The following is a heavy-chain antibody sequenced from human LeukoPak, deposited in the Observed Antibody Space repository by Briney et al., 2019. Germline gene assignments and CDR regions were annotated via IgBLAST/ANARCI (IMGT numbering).Heavy chain of an antibody. CDR3: AKDLHLGTPSGCDY. J-gene: IGHJ4*02. V-gene: IGHV3-30*02. CDR1: GFTFSSYG. D-gene: IGHD7-27*01. Sequence: GGSLRLSCAASGFTFSSYGMHWVRQAPGKGLEWVAFIRYDGSNKYYADSVKGRFTISRDNSKNTLYLQMISLRAEDTAVYYCAKDLHLGTPSGCDYWGQGTLVTVSS. CDR2: IRYDGSNK.